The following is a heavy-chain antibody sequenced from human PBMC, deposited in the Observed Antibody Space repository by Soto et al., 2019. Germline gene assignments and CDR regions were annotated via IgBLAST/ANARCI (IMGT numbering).Heavy chain of an antibody. CDR1: GFTFNSYA. J-gene: IGHJ4*02. CDR2: ISRSDDGP. CDR3: AKNYSFDT. V-gene: IGHV3-23*01. Sequence: EVQLLESGGGLVQPGGSLRLSCAASGFTFNSYAMSWVRQAPGKGLEWVSSISRSDDGPYYADSVKGRFTISRDNSQTTLFLLMTSLRADDTALYYCAKNYSFDTWGQGAPVTVSS.